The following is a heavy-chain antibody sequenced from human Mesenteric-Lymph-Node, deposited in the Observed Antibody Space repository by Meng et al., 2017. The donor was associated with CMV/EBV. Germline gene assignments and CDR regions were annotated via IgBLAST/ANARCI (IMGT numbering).Heavy chain of an antibody. CDR3: ARALATITTWYFDL. J-gene: IGHJ2*01. V-gene: IGHV4-34*01. D-gene: IGHD5-12*01. Sequence: VYGGSFSGYYWSWIRQPPGKGLEWIGEINHSGSTNYNPSLKSRVTISVDTSKNQFSLKLSSVTAADTAVYYCARALATITTWYFDLWGRGTPVTVSS. CDR1: GGSFSGYY. CDR2: INHSGST.